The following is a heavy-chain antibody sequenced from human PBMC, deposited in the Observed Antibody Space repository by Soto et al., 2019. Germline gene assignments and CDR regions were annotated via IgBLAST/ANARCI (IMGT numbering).Heavy chain of an antibody. CDR3: ARGLTPPGAPAWYYFDS. Sequence: KPSETLSLTCTVSGASITGRSYWSWIRQPAGKGLEWIGRFSLSGTTNYNPSLRSRVTMSADVSKNQFSLRLTSVTAADTALYYCARGLTPPGAPAWYYFDSWGQGTLVTVS. V-gene: IGHV4-4*07. J-gene: IGHJ4*02. CDR1: GASITGRSY. CDR2: FSLSGTT. D-gene: IGHD2-8*02.